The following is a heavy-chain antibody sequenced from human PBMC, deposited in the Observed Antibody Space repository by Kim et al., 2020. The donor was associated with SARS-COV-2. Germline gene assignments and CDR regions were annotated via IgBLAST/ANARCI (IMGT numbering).Heavy chain of an antibody. CDR3: ARGLGGVPAADGMDV. CDR2: IYSGGST. J-gene: IGHJ6*02. Sequence: GGSLRLSCAASGFTVSSNYMSWVRQAPGKGLEWVSVIYSGGSTYYADSVKGRFTISRDNSKNTLYLQMNSLRAEDTAVYYCARGLGGVPAADGMDVWGRGTTVTVSS. V-gene: IGHV3-53*01. D-gene: IGHD2-2*01. CDR1: GFTVSSNY.